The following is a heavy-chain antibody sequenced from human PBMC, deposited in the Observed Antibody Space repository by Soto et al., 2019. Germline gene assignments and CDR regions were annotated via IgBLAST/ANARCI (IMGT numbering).Heavy chain of an antibody. CDR1: GPTFTHYS. J-gene: IGHJ6*02. CDR3: TRGNAVTTRYFYYGMDA. V-gene: IGHV1-3*05. CDR2: INAGNGDT. Sequence: QVQLVQSGAEEKKPGASVKVSCKASGPTFTHYSIHWVRQAPGQRLEWMGWINAGNGDTKYSQNFQDRVTFTRDTSASTAYMDLRSLTSEDTAVYYCTRGNAVTTRYFYYGMDAWGQGTAVTVSS. D-gene: IGHD4-17*01.